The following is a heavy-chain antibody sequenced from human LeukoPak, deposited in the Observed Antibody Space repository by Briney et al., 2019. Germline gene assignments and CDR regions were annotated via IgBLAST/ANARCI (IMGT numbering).Heavy chain of an antibody. V-gene: IGHV3-7*01. D-gene: IGHD3-3*01. CDR1: GFTFSSYW. Sequence: GGSLRLSCAASGFTFSSYWMSWVRQAPGKGLEWVANIKQDGSEKYYVDSVKGRFTISRDNAKNSLYLQMNSLRAEDTAVYYCARDYYDFWSGYYYYYYMDVWGKGTTVTGSS. CDR2: IKQDGSEK. CDR3: ARDYYDFWSGYYYYYYMDV. J-gene: IGHJ6*03.